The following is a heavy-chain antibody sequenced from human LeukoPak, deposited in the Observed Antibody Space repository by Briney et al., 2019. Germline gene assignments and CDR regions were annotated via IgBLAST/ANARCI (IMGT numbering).Heavy chain of an antibody. Sequence: SETLSLTCTVSGYSISSGYYWGWIRQPPGKGLEWIGSIYHSGSTYYNPSLKSRVTISVDTSKNQFSLKLSSVTAADTAVYYCARVSGYDAFDIWGQGTMVTVSS. J-gene: IGHJ3*02. CDR1: GYSISSGYY. CDR2: IYHSGST. CDR3: ARVSGYDAFDI. V-gene: IGHV4-38-2*02. D-gene: IGHD2-15*01.